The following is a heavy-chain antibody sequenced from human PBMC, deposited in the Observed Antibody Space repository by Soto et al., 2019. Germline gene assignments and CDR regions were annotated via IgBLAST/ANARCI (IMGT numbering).Heavy chain of an antibody. J-gene: IGHJ4*02. CDR3: ARRSPIPGGLDY. CDR1: GYTFTSYY. CDR2: INPSGGST. Sequence: GASVKVSCKASGYTFTSYYMHWVRQAPGQGLEWMGIINPSGGSTSYAQKFQGRVTMTRDTSTRTVYMELSSLRSEDTAVYYCARRSPIPGGLDYWGQGTLATVYS. V-gene: IGHV1-46*01.